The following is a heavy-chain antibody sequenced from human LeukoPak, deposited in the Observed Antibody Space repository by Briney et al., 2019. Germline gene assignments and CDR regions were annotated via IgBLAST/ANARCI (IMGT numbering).Heavy chain of an antibody. J-gene: IGHJ6*03. CDR2: INHSGST. CDR3: AKIHCSGSSCSYSYYHMDV. D-gene: IGHD2-2*01. CDR1: GGSLSGYY. V-gene: IGHV4-34*01. Sequence: SETLSLTCAVYGGSLSGYYWSWIRQPPGKGLEWIGEINHSGSTNSNPSLKSRVTMSIDTPQNQFSLKLTSVTAADTAVYYCAKIHCSGSSCSYSYYHMDVWGKGTTVTVSS.